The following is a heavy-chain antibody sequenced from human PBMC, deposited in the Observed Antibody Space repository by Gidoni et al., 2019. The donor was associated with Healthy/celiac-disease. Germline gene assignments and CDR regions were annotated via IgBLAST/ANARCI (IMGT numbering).Heavy chain of an antibody. Sequence: VQLVQSGAEVKKSGASVKVSCQASGYTFTSDDINWVRQATGQGLEWMGWMNPNSGNTGYAQKFQGRVTMTRNTSISTAYMELSSLRSEDTAVYYCARRITIFGVVADYWGQGTLVTVAS. V-gene: IGHV1-8*01. D-gene: IGHD3-3*01. CDR1: GYTFTSDD. CDR2: MNPNSGNT. CDR3: ARRITIFGVVADY. J-gene: IGHJ4*02.